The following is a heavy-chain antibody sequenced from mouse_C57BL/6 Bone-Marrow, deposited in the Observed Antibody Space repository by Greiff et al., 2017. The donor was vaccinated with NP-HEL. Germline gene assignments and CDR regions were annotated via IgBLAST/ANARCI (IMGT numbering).Heavy chain of an antibody. CDR3: ARRVGRYWYFDV. Sequence: EVKLVESGGGLVQPGGSLKLSCAASGFTFSDYYMYWVRQTPEKRLEWVAYISNGGGSTYYPDTVKGRFTISRDNAKNTLYLQMSRLKSEDTAMYYCARRVGRYWYFDVWGTGTTVTVSS. J-gene: IGHJ1*03. CDR2: ISNGGGST. V-gene: IGHV5-12*01. D-gene: IGHD2-14*01. CDR1: GFTFSDYY.